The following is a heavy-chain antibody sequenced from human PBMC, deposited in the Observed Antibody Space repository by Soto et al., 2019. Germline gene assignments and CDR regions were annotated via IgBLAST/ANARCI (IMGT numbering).Heavy chain of an antibody. CDR1: GFTFGDYA. D-gene: IGHD3-22*01. CDR2: IRSKAYGGTT. Sequence: PGGSLRLSCTASGFTFGDYAMSWFRQAPGKGLEWVGFIRSKAYGGTTEYAASVKGRFTISRDDSKGIAYLQMNSLKTEDTAVYYCTRAFRYYYDSSGLADYYYYGMDVWGQGTTVTVSS. V-gene: IGHV3-49*03. J-gene: IGHJ6*02. CDR3: TRAFRYYYDSSGLADYYYYGMDV.